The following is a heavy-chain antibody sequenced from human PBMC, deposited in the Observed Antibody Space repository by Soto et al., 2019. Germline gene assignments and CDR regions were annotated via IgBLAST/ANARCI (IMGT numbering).Heavy chain of an antibody. Sequence: QVQLVQSGAEVKKPGSSVKVSCKASGGTFSSYAISWVRQAPGQGLEWMGGIIPIFGTANYAQKFQGRVTITADESTSTAYMELSSLRSEDTAVYYCARDLIGIVLVPAAMSSLGYWGQGTLVTVSS. CDR1: GGTFSSYA. D-gene: IGHD2-2*01. J-gene: IGHJ4*02. CDR2: IIPIFGTA. CDR3: ARDLIGIVLVPAAMSSLGY. V-gene: IGHV1-69*12.